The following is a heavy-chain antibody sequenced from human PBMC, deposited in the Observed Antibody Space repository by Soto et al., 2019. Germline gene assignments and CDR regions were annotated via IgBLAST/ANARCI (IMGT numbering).Heavy chain of an antibody. Sequence: SETLSLTCAVSGYSISSGYYWGWIRQPPGKGLEWIGSIYHSGSTYYNPSLKSRVTISVDTSKNQFSLKLSSVTAADTAVYYCARIPVDTSMIYWLDPWGQGTLVTVSS. CDR3: ARIPVDTSMIYWLDP. V-gene: IGHV4-38-2*01. CDR2: IYHSGST. D-gene: IGHD5-18*01. CDR1: GYSISSGYY. J-gene: IGHJ5*02.